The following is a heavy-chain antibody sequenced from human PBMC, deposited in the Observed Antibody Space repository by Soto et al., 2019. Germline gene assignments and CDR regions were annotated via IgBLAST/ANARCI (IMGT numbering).Heavy chain of an antibody. J-gene: IGHJ4*02. Sequence: PSETLSLTCTVSGGSVSNTDHFSGWIRQPPGKGLEWIGSIYYTGTTYYSPSLKTRVTISVDTSKNQRSLKLSSVTAAVTAVYYCARCGGDCYYFDYWGQGTLVTVSS. V-gene: IGHV4-39*07. D-gene: IGHD2-21*02. CDR3: ARCGGDCYYFDY. CDR2: IYYTGTT. CDR1: GGSVSNTDHF.